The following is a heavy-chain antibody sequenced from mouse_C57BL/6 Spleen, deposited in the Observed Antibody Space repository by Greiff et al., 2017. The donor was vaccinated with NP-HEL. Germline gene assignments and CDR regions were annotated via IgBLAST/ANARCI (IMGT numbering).Heavy chain of an antibody. J-gene: IGHJ3*01. Sequence: EVQLVESGGGLVKPGGSLKLSCAASGFTFSSYAMSWVRQTPEKRLEWVATISDGGSYTYYPDNVKGRFTISRDNAKNNLYLQMSHLKSEDTAMYYCATYYGSSGGFAYWGQGTLVTVSA. CDR1: GFTFSSYA. D-gene: IGHD1-1*01. V-gene: IGHV5-4*01. CDR3: ATYYGSSGGFAY. CDR2: ISDGGSYT.